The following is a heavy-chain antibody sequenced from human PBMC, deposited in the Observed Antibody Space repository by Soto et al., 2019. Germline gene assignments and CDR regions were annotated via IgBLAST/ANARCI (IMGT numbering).Heavy chain of an antibody. CDR1: GYTFTSYD. D-gene: IGHD3-3*01. CDR3: ARVEGQGDFWSGLRAYYYYYYMDV. Sequence: ASVKVSCKASGYTFTSYDINWVRQATGQGLEWMGWMNPNSGNTGYAQKFQGRVTMTRNTSISTAYMELSSLRSEDTAVYYCARVEGQGDFWSGLRAYYYYYYMDVWGKGTTVTVSS. J-gene: IGHJ6*03. CDR2: MNPNSGNT. V-gene: IGHV1-8*01.